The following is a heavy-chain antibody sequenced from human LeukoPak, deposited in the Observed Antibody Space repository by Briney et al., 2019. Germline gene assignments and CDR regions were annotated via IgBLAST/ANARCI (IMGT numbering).Heavy chain of an antibody. J-gene: IGHJ4*02. Sequence: ASVKVSCKASGYTFTSYDINWVRQATGQGLEWVGWMNPNSGNTGYAQKFQGRVTMTRNTSISTAYMELSSLRSEDTAVYYCARASPGSSWYKSIDYWGQGTLVTVSS. V-gene: IGHV1-8*01. CDR2: MNPNSGNT. D-gene: IGHD6-13*01. CDR3: ARASPGSSWYKSIDY. CDR1: GYTFTSYD.